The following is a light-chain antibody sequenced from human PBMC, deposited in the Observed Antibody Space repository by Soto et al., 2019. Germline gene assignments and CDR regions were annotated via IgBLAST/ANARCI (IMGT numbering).Light chain of an antibody. CDR3: SSYAGSNNYV. J-gene: IGLJ1*01. Sequence: QSVLTQPPSASGSPARSVTISCTGTSSDVGGYKYVSWYQQYPGKAPKLMIYAVNKRPSGVPDRFSGSKSGNTASLTVSGLQAEDEADYYCSSYAGSNNYVFGTGTKVTVL. CDR1: SSDVGGYKY. V-gene: IGLV2-8*01. CDR2: AVN.